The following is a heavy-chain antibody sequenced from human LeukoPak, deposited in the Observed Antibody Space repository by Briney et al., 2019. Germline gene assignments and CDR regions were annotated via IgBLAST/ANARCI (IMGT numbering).Heavy chain of an antibody. CDR1: GGSISSGGYY. D-gene: IGHD6-13*01. V-gene: IGHV4-31*03. CDR2: IYYSGST. Sequence: SETLSLTCTVSGGSISSGGYYWSWIRQHPGKGLEWIGYIYYSGSTYYNPSLKSRVTISVDTSKNQFSLKLSSVTAADTAVYYCARERVQIAAAWVDGMDVWGQGTTVTVSS. CDR3: ARERVQIAAAWVDGMDV. J-gene: IGHJ6*02.